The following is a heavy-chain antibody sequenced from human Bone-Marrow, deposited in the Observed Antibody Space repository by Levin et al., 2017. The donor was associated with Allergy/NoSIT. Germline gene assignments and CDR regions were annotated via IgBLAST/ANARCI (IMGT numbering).Heavy chain of an antibody. V-gene: IGHV4-59*11. CDR2: IYYNGDT. CDR1: SGSIRSHY. D-gene: IGHD3-22*01. J-gene: IGHJ5*02. CDR3: AGEVRTSGYLTWFHP. Sequence: AGGSLRLSCTVSSGSIRSHYWSWIRQPPGKGLEWIAYIYYNGDTNYNPSLRSRVTISVDTSKNEFSLRLSSVTAADTAVYYCAGEVRTSGYLTWFHPWGQGTLVTVSS.